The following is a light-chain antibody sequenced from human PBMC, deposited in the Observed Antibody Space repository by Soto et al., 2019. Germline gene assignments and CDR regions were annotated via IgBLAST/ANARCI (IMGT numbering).Light chain of an antibody. CDR3: QQRNVWPPST. Sequence: EVVLTQSPATLSLSPGERATLSCRASQSVRTSLAWYQHKPGQAPRLVIYDASLRANGVPARFDGSGSGTDFTLTINSLEPEDFAVYYCQQRNVWPPSTFSQGTRLEIK. J-gene: IGKJ5*01. V-gene: IGKV3-11*01. CDR1: QSVRTS. CDR2: DAS.